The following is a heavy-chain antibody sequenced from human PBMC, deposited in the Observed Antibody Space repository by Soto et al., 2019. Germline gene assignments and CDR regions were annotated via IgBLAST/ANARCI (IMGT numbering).Heavy chain of an antibody. D-gene: IGHD2-15*01. CDR1: GGSISSFNYF. CDR2: IYYSGNT. V-gene: IGHV4-39*01. CDR3: ARGGGSTFNWFDP. J-gene: IGHJ5*02. Sequence: QLQLQESGPGLVKPSETLSLTCTVSGGSISSFNYFWGWIRQPPGKGLEWIGSIYYSGNTYYNPSLQSRVTISVDTSKKQCTLTLRYVTAADTAVYYCARGGGSTFNWFDPWGQGTLVTVSP.